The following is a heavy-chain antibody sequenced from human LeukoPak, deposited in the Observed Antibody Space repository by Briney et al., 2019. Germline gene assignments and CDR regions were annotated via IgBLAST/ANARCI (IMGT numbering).Heavy chain of an antibody. V-gene: IGHV4-4*09. CDR1: GGSISSYY. CDR3: ARTRSITGTKFWFDP. D-gene: IGHD1-7*01. Sequence: NPSETLSLTCTVSGGSISSYYWSWIRQPPGKGLEWIGYIYTSGSTNYNPSLKSRVTISVDTSKNQFSLKLSSVTAAGTAVYYCARTRSITGTKFWFDPWGQGTLVTVSS. CDR2: IYTSGST. J-gene: IGHJ5*02.